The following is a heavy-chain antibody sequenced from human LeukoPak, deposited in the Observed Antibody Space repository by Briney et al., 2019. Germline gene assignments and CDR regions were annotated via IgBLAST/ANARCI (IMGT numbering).Heavy chain of an antibody. CDR2: ISNSGYGT. D-gene: IGHD1-26*01. J-gene: IGHJ4*02. Sequence: GGSLRLSCAPSGFTFSIYAMIWVRQAPGKGLEWVSSISNSGYGTYYADSVKGRFTISRDNSKNTLYLQMNSLRAEDRAVYYCAKLDSGSYSDYWGQGTLVTVSS. CDR3: AKLDSGSYSDY. V-gene: IGHV3-23*01. CDR1: GFTFSIYA.